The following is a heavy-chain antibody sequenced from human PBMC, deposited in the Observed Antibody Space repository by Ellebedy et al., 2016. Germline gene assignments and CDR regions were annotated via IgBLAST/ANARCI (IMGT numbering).Heavy chain of an antibody. CDR3: ATMGGGWYPFDY. Sequence: ASVKVSXXVSGYTLTELSMHWVRQAPGKGLEWMGGFDPEDGETIYAQKFQGRVTMTEDTSTDTAYMELSSLRSEDTAVYYCATMGGGWYPFDYWGQGTLVTVSS. CDR2: FDPEDGET. D-gene: IGHD6-19*01. V-gene: IGHV1-24*01. CDR1: GYTLTELS. J-gene: IGHJ4*02.